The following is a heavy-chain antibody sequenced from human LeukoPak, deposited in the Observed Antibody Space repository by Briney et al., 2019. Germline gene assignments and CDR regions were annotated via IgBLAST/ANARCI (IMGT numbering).Heavy chain of an antibody. CDR2: IIPDGSST. V-gene: IGHV3-74*01. D-gene: IGHD1-26*01. CDR3: VRLGGNYEY. J-gene: IGHJ4*02. CDR1: GLPFSSYC. Sequence: PGGSLRLSCAASGLPFSSYCMHWVRQAPGGGLVCVSVIIPDGSSTTYADSVKGRFTISRDNAKNTLCLQMNSMSAEDTAIYYCVRLGGNYEYWGQGTLVTVSS.